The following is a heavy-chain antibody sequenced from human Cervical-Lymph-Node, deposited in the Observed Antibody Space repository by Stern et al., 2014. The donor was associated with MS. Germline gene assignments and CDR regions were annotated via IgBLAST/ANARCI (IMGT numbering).Heavy chain of an antibody. CDR2: IGSGGCST. CDR1: GFTFSNYA. V-gene: IGHV3-23*04. D-gene: IGHD6-19*01. CDR3: AKASKNQWLVPFDY. J-gene: IGHJ4*02. Sequence: EVQLVESGGGLVQPGGSLRLSCAASGFTFSNYAMSWVRQAPGKGLEWVSAIGSGGCSTYYADSVKGRFTFSRDNSKNTLYLQMNSLRAEDTAVYYCAKASKNQWLVPFDYWGQGTLVSVSS.